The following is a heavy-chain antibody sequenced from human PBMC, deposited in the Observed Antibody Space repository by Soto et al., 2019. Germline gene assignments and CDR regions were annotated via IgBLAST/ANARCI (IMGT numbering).Heavy chain of an antibody. V-gene: IGHV1-18*01. Sequence: ASVKVSCKASGYTFTSYGISWVRQAPGQGLEWMGWISAYNGNTNYAQKLQGRVTMTTDTSTSTAYMELRSLRSDDTAVYYCARDGSGSYFFPPTQGEYYYYGMDVWGQGTTVTVSS. J-gene: IGHJ6*02. CDR1: GYTFTSYG. CDR2: ISAYNGNT. D-gene: IGHD3-10*01. CDR3: ARDGSGSYFFPPTQGEYYYYGMDV.